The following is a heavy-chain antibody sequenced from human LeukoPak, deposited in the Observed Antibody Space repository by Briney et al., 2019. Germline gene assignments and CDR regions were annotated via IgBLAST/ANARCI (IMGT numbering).Heavy chain of an antibody. CDR1: GGSISSGGYS. J-gene: IGHJ4*02. CDR2: IYYSGST. V-gene: IGHV4-31*03. CDR3: ASSRREDFWSGYSGYFDY. Sequence: SQTLSLTCTVSGGSISSGGYSWSWIRQHPGKGLEWIGYIYYSGSTNYNPSLKSRVTISVDTSKNQFSLKLSSVTAADTAVYYCASSRREDFWSGYSGYFDYWGQGTLVTVSS. D-gene: IGHD3-3*01.